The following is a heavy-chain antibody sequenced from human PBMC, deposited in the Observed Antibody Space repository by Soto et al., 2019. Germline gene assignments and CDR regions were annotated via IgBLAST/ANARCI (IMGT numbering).Heavy chain of an antibody. CDR1: GFSLSTSAVY. CDR3: AHSTRLEAARLVDY. V-gene: IGHV2-5*02. J-gene: IGHJ4*02. Sequence: QITLKESGPTLVKPTQTLTLTCTISGFSLSTSAVYVGWIRQPPGTALEWLVFWDHDKRYNPSLKTRITITKDTSKNQVVLTMTNMDPVDTGTYYCAHSTRLEAARLVDYWGQGPLVTVSS. D-gene: IGHD6-6*01. CDR2: FWDHDK.